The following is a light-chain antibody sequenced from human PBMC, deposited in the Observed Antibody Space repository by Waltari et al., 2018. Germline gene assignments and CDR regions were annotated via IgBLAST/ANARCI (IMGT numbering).Light chain of an antibody. V-gene: IGLV2-14*03. J-gene: IGLJ2*01. CDR1: SSDIGRYDF. Sequence: QSALTQPASVSGSPGQSITISCTGTSSDIGRYDFISWYQQHPGRSPRRLILDVALRPSWVSDRIAGSKSANTASLTISGLQAEDEADDFCSSYTGINIALIFGGGTKLTVL. CDR3: SSYTGINIALI. CDR2: DVA.